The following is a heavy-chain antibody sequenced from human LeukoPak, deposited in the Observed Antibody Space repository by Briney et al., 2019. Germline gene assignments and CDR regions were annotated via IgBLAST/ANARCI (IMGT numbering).Heavy chain of an antibody. CDR3: AREHYFYYMDG. V-gene: IGHV3-9*01. CDR2: INWNSGSI. Sequence: PGGSLRLSCAASGFSFDDYAMHWVRQAPGKGLEWVSGINWNSGSIDYAESVKGRFTISRDNAKNSLYLQMNSLRAEDTAVYYCAREHYFYYMDGWGKGTTVTVSS. CDR1: GFSFDDYA. J-gene: IGHJ6*03.